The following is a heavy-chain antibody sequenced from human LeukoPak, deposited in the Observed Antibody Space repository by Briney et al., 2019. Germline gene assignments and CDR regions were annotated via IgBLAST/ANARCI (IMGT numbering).Heavy chain of an antibody. J-gene: IGHJ4*02. V-gene: IGHV4-34*01. CDR3: ARHTAHVAFDQ. CDR2: VTHRGST. Sequence: GSLRLSCAASGFTFSTFAMIWVRQPPGQGLEWIGEVTHRGSTSYNPSLESRVTISIDTSKTEFSLKLRSVTAADTAFYYCARHTAHVAFDQWGQGTLVTVSS. CDR1: GFTFSTFA. D-gene: IGHD5-18*01.